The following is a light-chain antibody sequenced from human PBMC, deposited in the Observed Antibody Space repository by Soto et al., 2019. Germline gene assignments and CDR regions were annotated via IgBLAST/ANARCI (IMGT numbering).Light chain of an antibody. CDR3: QQANTFPPWT. CDR2: TAS. V-gene: IGKV1-12*01. Sequence: DIQMTQSPSSVSASVGDRVTITCRASQPISMWLAWYQQKPGRAPRLLIYTASTLQSGVPSRFSGSGSGTDFTLTISSLLPEDSATYYCQQANTFPPWTFGQGTKVDIK. CDR1: QPISMW. J-gene: IGKJ1*01.